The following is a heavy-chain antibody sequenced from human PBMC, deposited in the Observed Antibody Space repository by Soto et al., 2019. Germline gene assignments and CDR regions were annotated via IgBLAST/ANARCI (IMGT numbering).Heavy chain of an antibody. V-gene: IGHV3-30*18. CDR2: ISNDGSNE. D-gene: IGHD3-10*01. CDR1: VFTFRWFG. CDR3: AKGEVRGIIPSYFDY. J-gene: IGHJ4*02. Sequence: PWWSLRLSCSGSVFTFRWFGMNWVRQAPGKGLEWVARISNDGSNEYYVDSVKGRFTISRDNSKNTLYLQMDSMRAEDAAVYYCAKGEVRGIIPSYFDYWGLGTLVTVSS.